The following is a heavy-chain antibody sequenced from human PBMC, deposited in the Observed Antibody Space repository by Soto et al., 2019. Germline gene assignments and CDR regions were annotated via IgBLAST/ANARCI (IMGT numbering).Heavy chain of an antibody. CDR1: EFTFSNYK. Sequence: DVQLVESGGGLVKPGGSLRLSCAASEFTFSNYKMNWVRQAPGRGLEWVASITSTSGYIYYANSVRGRFTISRDNAKNLLFLQMDSLRAEDTAVYFCAREQAVPVPHYYYGMDVWGQGNTVTVYS. CDR2: ITSTSGYI. V-gene: IGHV3-21*01. CDR3: AREQAVPVPHYYYGMDV. D-gene: IGHD2-2*01. J-gene: IGHJ6*02.